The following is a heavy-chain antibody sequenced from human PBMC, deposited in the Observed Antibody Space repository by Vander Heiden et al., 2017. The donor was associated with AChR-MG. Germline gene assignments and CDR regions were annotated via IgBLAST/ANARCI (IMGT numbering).Heavy chain of an antibody. CDR1: GFRFSINS. J-gene: IGHJ4*02. CDR3: ARVDFRSGSAWFD. CDR2: ISSSNTYI. V-gene: IGHV3-21*02. D-gene: IGHD3-3*01. Sequence: EVQLVESGGGLVKPGGSLRLSCEASGFRFSINSMNWVRQAPGKGLEWVSSISSSNTYIYYADSVKGRFTISRDNTKNSLYLQMDSLRAEDTAMYYCARVDFRSGSAWFDWGQGTLVTVSS.